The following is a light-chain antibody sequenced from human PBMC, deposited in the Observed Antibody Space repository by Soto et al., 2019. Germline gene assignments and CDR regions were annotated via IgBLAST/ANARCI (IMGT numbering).Light chain of an antibody. CDR3: QQHNQWPIT. V-gene: IGKV3D-15*01. CDR2: YIS. Sequence: VIAHSPAALSVSTEEAASRSCRASQSAGNFLAWYQQKPGQAPRLLIYYISTRATGIPARFSGSGSGTEFTLTIISLQSEDSAVYYCQQHNQWPITFGQGTRLEIK. CDR1: QSAGNF. J-gene: IGKJ5*01.